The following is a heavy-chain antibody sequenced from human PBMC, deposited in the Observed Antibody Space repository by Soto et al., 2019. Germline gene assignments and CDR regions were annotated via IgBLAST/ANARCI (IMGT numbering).Heavy chain of an antibody. D-gene: IGHD2-2*01. V-gene: IGHV3-11*01. CDR1: GFTFSDYY. CDR3: ARYCSSTSCYGGTGAYYYYMDV. J-gene: IGHJ6*03. Sequence: QVQLVESGGGLVKPGGSLRLSCAASGFTFSDYYMSWIRQAPGKGLEWVSYISSSGSTIYYADSVKGRFTISRDNAKNSLYLQMNSLRAEDTAVYYCARYCSSTSCYGGTGAYYYYMDVWGKWTTVTVSS. CDR2: ISSSGSTI.